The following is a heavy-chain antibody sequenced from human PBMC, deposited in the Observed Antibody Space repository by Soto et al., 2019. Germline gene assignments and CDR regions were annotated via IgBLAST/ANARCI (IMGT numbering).Heavy chain of an antibody. V-gene: IGHV3-48*01. CDR2: ISSSSSTI. CDR3: AKDQVRVVVAAAFDY. D-gene: IGHD2-15*01. J-gene: IGHJ4*02. Sequence: GGSLILSCAASGFSMNTYIMDWVSQAPGKGLEWVSYISSSSSTIFYTDSVKGRFTVSRDNAKNSLYLQMNSLRAEDTAVYYCAKDQVRVVVAAAFDYWGQGTLVTVSS. CDR1: GFSMNTYI.